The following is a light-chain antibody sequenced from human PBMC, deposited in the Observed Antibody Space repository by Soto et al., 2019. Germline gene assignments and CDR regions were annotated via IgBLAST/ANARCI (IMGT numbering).Light chain of an antibody. Sequence: EIVLTQSPGTLSLSPGERATLSCRASQSVSSSYLAWYQQKPGQAPRLLIYGASSRATGIPDRFSGGGSGKDFTLTISRLEPEDFAVYYCQQFVSSLSSFTFGQGTKLEI. V-gene: IGKV3-20*01. J-gene: IGKJ2*01. CDR3: QQFVSSLSSFT. CDR2: GAS. CDR1: QSVSSSY.